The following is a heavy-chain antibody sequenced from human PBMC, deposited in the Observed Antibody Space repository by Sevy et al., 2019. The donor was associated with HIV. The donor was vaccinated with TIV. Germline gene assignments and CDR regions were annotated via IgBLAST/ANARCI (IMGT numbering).Heavy chain of an antibody. CDR3: ARYPIVVVPAAEYYFDY. J-gene: IGHJ4*02. V-gene: IGHV5-51*01. Sequence: GESLKISCKGSGYTFSNYWIGWVRQMPGKGLEWMGVIYPGYSVTRYSPSFQGQVTMSAVKSTITAYLHWSSLKTSDTAIYYCARYPIVVVPAAEYYFDYWGQGALVTVSS. CDR2: IYPGYSVT. CDR1: GYTFSNYW. D-gene: IGHD2-2*01.